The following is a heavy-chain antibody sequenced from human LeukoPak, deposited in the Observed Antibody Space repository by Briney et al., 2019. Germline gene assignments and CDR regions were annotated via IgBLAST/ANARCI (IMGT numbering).Heavy chain of an antibody. CDR1: GLTFSDSY. CDR3: GTAYLYFDN. J-gene: IGHJ4*02. Sequence: GGSLRLSCAASGLTFSDSYMSWIRQAPGKGMEWVSYISSGGNTIKYADSVKGPFTISRDNARNSLYLQMNSLRAEDTGVYYCGTAYLYFDNWGQGTLVTVSS. CDR2: ISSGGNTI. V-gene: IGHV3-11*04.